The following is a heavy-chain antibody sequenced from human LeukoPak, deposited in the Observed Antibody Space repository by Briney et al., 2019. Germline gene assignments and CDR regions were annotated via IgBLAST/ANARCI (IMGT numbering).Heavy chain of an antibody. CDR3: ARWGSSSDGFDI. J-gene: IGHJ3*02. V-gene: IGHV1-2*02. CDR1: GYTFTAYY. CDR2: INPNTGGT. D-gene: IGHD3-16*01. Sequence: ASVTVSCKTSGYTFTAYYLLWLRQAPGQGLEWMGWINPNTGGTNYAQRFQGRVTMTRDSSINTAYLELSSLRSDDTAVYYCARWGSSSDGFDIWGQGTMVTVSS.